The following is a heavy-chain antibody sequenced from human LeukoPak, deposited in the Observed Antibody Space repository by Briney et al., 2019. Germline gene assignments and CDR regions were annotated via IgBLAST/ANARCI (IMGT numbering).Heavy chain of an antibody. J-gene: IGHJ4*02. D-gene: IGHD3-16*02. CDR1: GGSLNGYY. CDR3: ASLDYVWGSYRPFDY. Sequence: SETLSLTCAVYGGSLNGYYWSWIRQPPGKGLEWIGEGGNSGGTKFNPSLKSRVTISVDTSKNQFSLKLSSVTAADTAVYYCASLDYVWGSYRPFDYWGQGTLVTVSS. V-gene: IGHV4-34*01. CDR2: GGNSGGT.